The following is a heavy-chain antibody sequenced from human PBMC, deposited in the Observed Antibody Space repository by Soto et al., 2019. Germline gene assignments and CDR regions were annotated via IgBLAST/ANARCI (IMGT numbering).Heavy chain of an antibody. CDR2: IIPIFGTA. CDR3: ARGRYYYDSSGYSPDPYYYYGMDV. V-gene: IGHV1-69*06. J-gene: IGHJ6*02. Sequence: ASVKVSCKASGGTFSSYAISWVRQAPGQGLEWMGGIIPIFGTANYAQKFQGRVTITADKSTSTAYMELSSLRSEDTAVYYCARGRYYYDSSGYSPDPYYYYGMDVWGQGTTVTVSS. D-gene: IGHD3-22*01. CDR1: GGTFSSYA.